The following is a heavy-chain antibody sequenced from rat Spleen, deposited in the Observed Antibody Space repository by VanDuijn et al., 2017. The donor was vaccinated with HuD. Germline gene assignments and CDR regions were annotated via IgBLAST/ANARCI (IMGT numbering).Heavy chain of an antibody. D-gene: IGHD1-5*01. V-gene: IGHV5-27*01. Sequence: EVQLVESGGGLVQPGRSLKISCVGSGFIFSDYHLAWVRQAPTKGLEWVTYISPSGDNTFYRDSVKGRFSISRDNAKSILYLQMDSLQTEDTAIYYCRYSYYWGQGVMVTVSS. CDR2: ISPSGDNT. J-gene: IGHJ2*01. CDR3: RYSYY. CDR1: GFIFSDYH.